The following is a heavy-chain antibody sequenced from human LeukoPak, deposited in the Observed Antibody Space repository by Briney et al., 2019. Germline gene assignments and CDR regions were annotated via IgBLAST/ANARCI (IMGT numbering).Heavy chain of an antibody. J-gene: IGHJ4*02. CDR3: ASGLVVITTHFDY. CDR1: GGSISSSSYY. V-gene: IGHV4-39*07. CDR2: IYYSGST. Sequence: SETLSLTCTVSGGSISSSSYYWGWIRQPPGKGLEWIGSIYYSGSTYYNPSLKSRVTISVDTSKNQFSLKLSSVTAAGTAVYYCASGLVVITTHFDYWGQGTLVTVSS. D-gene: IGHD3-22*01.